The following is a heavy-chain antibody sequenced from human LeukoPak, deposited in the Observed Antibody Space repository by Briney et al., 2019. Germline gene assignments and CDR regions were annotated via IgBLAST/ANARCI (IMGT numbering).Heavy chain of an antibody. D-gene: IGHD5-12*01. CDR1: GFTFSSYS. CDR2: ISSSSSYI. J-gene: IGHJ4*02. Sequence: GGSLRLSCAASGFTFSSYSMNWVRQAPGKGLEWVSSISSSSSYIYYADSVKGRFTIPRDNAKNSLYLQMNSLRAEDTAVYYCARDPVSGVWLNSREYYFDYWGQGTLVTVSS. V-gene: IGHV3-21*01. CDR3: ARDPVSGVWLNSREYYFDY.